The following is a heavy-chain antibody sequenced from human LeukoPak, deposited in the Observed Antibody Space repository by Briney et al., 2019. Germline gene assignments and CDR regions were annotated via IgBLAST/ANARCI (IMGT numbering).Heavy chain of an antibody. CDR1: GGSISSGSYY. CDR3: ARVVAAVTYVFDY. J-gene: IGHJ4*02. V-gene: IGHV4-61*02. CDR2: IYTSGST. D-gene: IGHD6-13*01. Sequence: SQTLSLTCTVSGGSISSGSYYWSWIRQPAGKGLEWIGRIYTSGSTNYNPSLKSRVTISVDTSKNQFSLKLSSVTAADTAVYYCARVVAAVTYVFDYWGQGTLVTVSS.